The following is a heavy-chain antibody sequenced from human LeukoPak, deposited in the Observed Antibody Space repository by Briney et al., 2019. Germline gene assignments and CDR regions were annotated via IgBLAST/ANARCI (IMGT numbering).Heavy chain of an antibody. CDR2: IYYTGST. CDR1: GGSINSNY. Sequence: PSETLSLTCTVSGGSINSNYWSWIRQPPGKGLECIGHIYYTGSTYYKPSLESRVTISVDTAKNQISLKLSSVTAADTAVYYCARYEEFSTGYSASSPRHYFDDWGQGSLVTVSS. CDR3: ARYEEFSTGYSASSPRHYFDD. V-gene: IGHV4-59*01. D-gene: IGHD3/OR15-3a*01. J-gene: IGHJ4*02.